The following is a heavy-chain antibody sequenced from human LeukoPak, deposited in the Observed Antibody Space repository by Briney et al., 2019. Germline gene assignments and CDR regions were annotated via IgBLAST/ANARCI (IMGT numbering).Heavy chain of an antibody. D-gene: IGHD3-22*01. CDR1: GFTFSSYE. Sequence: LSGGSLILSCAASGFTFSSYEMNWVRQAPGKGLEWVSYISSSGSTIYYADSVKGRFTISRDNAKNSLYLQMNSLRAEDTAVYYCARDLHLYYDSSGPPLGYWGQGTLVTVSS. CDR3: ARDLHLYYDSSGPPLGY. V-gene: IGHV3-48*03. J-gene: IGHJ4*02. CDR2: ISSSGSTI.